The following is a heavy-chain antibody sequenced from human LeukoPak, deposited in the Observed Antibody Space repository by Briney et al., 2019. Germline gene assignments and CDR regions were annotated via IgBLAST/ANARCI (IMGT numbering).Heavy chain of an antibody. CDR1: GYTFNTYG. CDR3: ATSTTSFDY. CDR2: ISGSGYNT. Sequence: GGSLRLSCAASGYTFNTYGMSWARQAPGKGLEWVSSISGSGYNTYYADSVKGRFTISRDNSKNTLYLQMNSLRAEDTAIYYCATSTTSFDYWGQGTLVTVSS. J-gene: IGHJ4*02. D-gene: IGHD6-6*01. V-gene: IGHV3-23*01.